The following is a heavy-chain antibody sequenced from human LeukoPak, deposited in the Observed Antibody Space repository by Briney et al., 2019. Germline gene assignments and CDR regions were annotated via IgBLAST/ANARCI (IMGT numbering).Heavy chain of an antibody. V-gene: IGHV3-23*01. J-gene: IGHJ3*01. Sequence: GRSLTLSCVASGFTFNNYAMTWVRLAPGRGLEWVSSIRGIRGSNAVMGYADSVRGRFANSRDNSENTLYLQMNNLRAEDTAVYYCARDPNGDYVGAFDFRGRGTLVTVSS. CDR2: IRGIRGSNAV. CDR3: ARDPNGDYVGAFDF. CDR1: GFTFNNYA. D-gene: IGHD4-17*01.